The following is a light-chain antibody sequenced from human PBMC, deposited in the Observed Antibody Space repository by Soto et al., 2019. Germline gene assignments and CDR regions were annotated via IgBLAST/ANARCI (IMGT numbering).Light chain of an antibody. CDR1: QSVSSY. Sequence: TQSPATLSLSPGERATLSCRASQSVSSYLALYQQKPGQAPRLLIYGVSTRATGIPARFSGSGSETKFTLTISSLQSEDFAVYYCQQYNNWPPLSFGGGTKV. J-gene: IGKJ4*01. V-gene: IGKV3-15*01. CDR3: QQYNNWPPLS. CDR2: GVS.